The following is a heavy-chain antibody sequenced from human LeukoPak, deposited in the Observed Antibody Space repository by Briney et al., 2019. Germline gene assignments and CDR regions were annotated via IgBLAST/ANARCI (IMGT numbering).Heavy chain of an antibody. CDR1: GGSISSDNYY. CDR2: IYTSGTT. CDR3: ARMFEY. J-gene: IGHJ4*02. V-gene: IGHV4-61*09. Sequence: SETLSLTCTVSGGSISSDNYYWTWIRQPAGKGLEWIGHIYTSGTTNYNPSLKSRVTILLDTSKNQFSLNLNSVTAADTAIYYCARMFEYWGQGTLVTVSS.